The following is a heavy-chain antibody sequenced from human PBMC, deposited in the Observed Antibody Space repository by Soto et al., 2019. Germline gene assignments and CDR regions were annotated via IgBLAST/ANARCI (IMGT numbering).Heavy chain of an antibody. D-gene: IGHD3-22*01. V-gene: IGHV3-30-3*01. CDR3: AKGHPYYFDSSDYYGGYYYGMDV. CDR1: GFTFSSYA. Sequence: PGGSLRLSCAASGFTFSSYAMHWVRQAPGKGLEWVAVISYDGSNKYYADSVKGRFTISRDNSKNTVYLQMNSLRAEDTAVYYCAKGHPYYFDSSDYYGGYYYGMDVWGQGTTVTVSS. J-gene: IGHJ6*02. CDR2: ISYDGSNK.